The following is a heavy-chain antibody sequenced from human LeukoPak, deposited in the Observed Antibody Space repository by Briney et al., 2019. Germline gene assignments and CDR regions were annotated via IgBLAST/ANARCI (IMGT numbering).Heavy chain of an antibody. CDR2: IYRGGTT. CDR3: ARDLYDYGSY. Sequence: PGGSLRLSCAASGFTVSSTYMSWVRQAPGKGLEWVSVIYRGGTTYYADSVKGRFTISRDNSKNTLYLQMNSLRTEDTAVYYCARDLYDYGSYWGQGTLVTVSS. V-gene: IGHV3-66*01. D-gene: IGHD4/OR15-4a*01. J-gene: IGHJ4*02. CDR1: GFTVSSTY.